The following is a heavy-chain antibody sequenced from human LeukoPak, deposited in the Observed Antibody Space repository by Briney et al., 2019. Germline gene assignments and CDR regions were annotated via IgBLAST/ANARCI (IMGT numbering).Heavy chain of an antibody. V-gene: IGHV3-33*01. CDR2: IWYDGSNK. J-gene: IGHJ6*03. CDR1: GFTFSSYG. CDR3: ARAQYDILTGYYTSVYMDV. D-gene: IGHD3-9*01. Sequence: GGSLRLSCAASGFTFSSYGMHWVRQAPGKGLEWVADIWYDGSNKYYADSVKGRFTISRDNSKNTLYLQMNSLRAEDTAVYYCARAQYDILTGYYTSVYMDVWGKGTTVTVSS.